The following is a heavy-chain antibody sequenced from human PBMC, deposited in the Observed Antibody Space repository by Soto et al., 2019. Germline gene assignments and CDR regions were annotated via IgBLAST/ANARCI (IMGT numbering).Heavy chain of an antibody. D-gene: IGHD3-10*01. Sequence: GGSLRLSCAASGFSFSSYAMIWVRQAPGKGLEWVSAISGSGGGTYYADSVKGRFTISRDNSKNTLYLQMNSLRAEDTAVYYCAKDPYASGSYNYYYYMDVWGKGTTVTVSS. CDR2: ISGSGGGT. J-gene: IGHJ6*03. CDR1: GFSFSSYA. CDR3: AKDPYASGSYNYYYYMDV. V-gene: IGHV3-23*01.